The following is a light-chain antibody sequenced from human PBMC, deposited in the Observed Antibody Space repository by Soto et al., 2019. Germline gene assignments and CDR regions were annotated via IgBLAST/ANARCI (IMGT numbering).Light chain of an antibody. V-gene: IGKV3-15*01. CDR1: QSIGSK. Sequence: EILMTQSPATMSVSPGAKATLSCRATQSIGSKLAWNQQKPDQVHRLLIYDASARALATPARFDGSESGTDFTPPISSLQSDDFAVYFCQPYNNCPITFGQGTRLVIE. J-gene: IGKJ5*01. CDR3: QPYNNCPIT. CDR2: DAS.